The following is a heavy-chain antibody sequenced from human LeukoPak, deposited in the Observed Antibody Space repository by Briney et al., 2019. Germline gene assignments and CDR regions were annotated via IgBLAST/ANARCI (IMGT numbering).Heavy chain of an antibody. V-gene: IGHV2-5*04. D-gene: IGHD1-26*01. CDR3: VHGPGVGGTAKAIDI. J-gene: IGHJ3*02. CDR1: GFSLSTSGVG. Sequence: SGPTLVNPTQTLTLTCTFSGFSLSTSGVGVGWIRQPPGKALEWLALIYWDDDKRFSPSLKSRLTITKDTSKNQVVLTMTNMDPVDTGTYYCVHGPGVGGTAKAIDIWGQGTMVTVSP. CDR2: IYWDDDK.